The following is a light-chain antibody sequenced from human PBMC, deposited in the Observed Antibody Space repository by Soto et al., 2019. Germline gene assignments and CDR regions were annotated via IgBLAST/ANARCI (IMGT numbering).Light chain of an antibody. CDR2: EVS. CDR3: SSYQTSNTYV. J-gene: IGLJ1*01. CDR1: SSDVGGYNY. V-gene: IGLV2-14*01. Sequence: QSALTQPASVSGYPGQSITISCTGRSSDVGGYNYVSWYQQHPGKAPKFMIYEVSRRPSGVSNRFSGSKSGNTASLTVSGPHAEAEDDYYCSSYQTSNTYVFGTGTKVT.